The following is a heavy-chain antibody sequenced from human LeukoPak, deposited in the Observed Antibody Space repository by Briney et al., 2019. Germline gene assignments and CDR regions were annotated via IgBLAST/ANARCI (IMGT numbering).Heavy chain of an antibody. J-gene: IGHJ4*02. CDR1: GYSISSGYY. CDR3: ARLGSTTLKVSDY. CDR2: IYHSGST. Sequence: PSETLSLTCAVSGYSISSGYYWGWIRQPPGKGLECIGSIYHSGSTYYNPSLKSRVTISVDTSKNQFSLKLSSVTAADTAVYYCARLGSTTLKVSDYWGQGTLVTVSS. D-gene: IGHD2-15*01. V-gene: IGHV4-38-2*01.